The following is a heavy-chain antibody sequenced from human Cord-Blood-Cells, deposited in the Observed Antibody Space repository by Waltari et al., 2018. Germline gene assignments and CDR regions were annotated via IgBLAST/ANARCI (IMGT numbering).Heavy chain of an antibody. V-gene: IGHV4-38-2*01. J-gene: IGHJ5*02. CDR3: ARAGDYDFWSGYHNWFDP. D-gene: IGHD3-3*01. Sequence: QVQLQESGPGLVKPSETLSLTCAVSGYSISSGYYWGWIRQPPGKGLEWIGSIYHSGSTDYNPSLKSRVTISVDTSKNQFSLKLSSVTAADTAVYYCARAGDYDFWSGYHNWFDPWGQGTLVTVSS. CDR2: IYHSGST. CDR1: GYSISSGYY.